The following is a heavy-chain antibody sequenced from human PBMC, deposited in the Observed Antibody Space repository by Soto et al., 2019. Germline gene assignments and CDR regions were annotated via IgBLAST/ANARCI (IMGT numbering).Heavy chain of an antibody. CDR2: ISGSGGST. J-gene: IGHJ4*02. CDR1: GFTFSSYA. CDR3: AKSSGYYYGSGSYYSQGLFDY. V-gene: IGHV3-23*01. Sequence: PGGSLRLSCAASGFTFSSYAMSWVRQAPGKGLEWVSAISGSGGSTYYADSVKGRFTISRDNSKNTLYLQMNSLRAEDTAVYYCAKSSGYYYGSGSYYSQGLFDYWGQGTLVTVSS. D-gene: IGHD3-10*01.